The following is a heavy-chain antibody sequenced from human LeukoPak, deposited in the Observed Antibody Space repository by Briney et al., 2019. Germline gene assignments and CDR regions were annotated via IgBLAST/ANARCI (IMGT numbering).Heavy chain of an antibody. CDR1: GGSFSGYY. Sequence: SETLSLTCAVYGGSFSGYYWSWVRQPPGKGLEWIGEINHNGSTNYNASLKSRVTISVDTSKNPFTLKLSSATAADTAVYYGARRCVTVTTVLDFDYWGQGTLVTVSS. CDR2: INHNGST. D-gene: IGHD4-17*01. CDR3: ARRCVTVTTVLDFDY. V-gene: IGHV4-34*01. J-gene: IGHJ4*02.